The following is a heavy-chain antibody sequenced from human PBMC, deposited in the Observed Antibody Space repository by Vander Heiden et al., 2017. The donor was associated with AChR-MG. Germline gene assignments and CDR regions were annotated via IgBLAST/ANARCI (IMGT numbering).Heavy chain of an antibody. V-gene: IGHV5-10-1*03. D-gene: IGHD6-13*01. J-gene: IGHJ3*01. CDR2: IDPSDSYT. CDR1: GYNFSTYW. Sequence: EVQLVQSGAEVKKLGESLRISCQGSGYNFSTYWINWVRQMPGKGLEWMGRIDPSDSYTNYSPSFQGHVTISADKSTSTAYLQWSSLRASDTAIYYCARKQQLSSWGQGTKVTVSS. CDR3: ARKQQLSS.